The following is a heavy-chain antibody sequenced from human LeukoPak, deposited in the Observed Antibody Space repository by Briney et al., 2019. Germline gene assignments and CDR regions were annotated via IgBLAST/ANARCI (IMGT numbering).Heavy chain of an antibody. CDR1: GFTFSSYE. Sequence: PGGSLRLSCAASGFTFSSYEMNWVRQAPGKGLEWVSYISSSGSTIYYADSVKGRFTTSRDNAKNSLYLQMNSLRAEDTAVYYCARGGPLTSSGWPTFVYWGQGTLVTVSS. D-gene: IGHD6-19*01. CDR3: ARGGPLTSSGWPTFVY. V-gene: IGHV3-48*03. CDR2: ISSSGSTI. J-gene: IGHJ4*02.